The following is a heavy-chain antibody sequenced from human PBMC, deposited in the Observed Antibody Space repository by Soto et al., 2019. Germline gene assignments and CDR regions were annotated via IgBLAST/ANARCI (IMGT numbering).Heavy chain of an antibody. D-gene: IGHD2-2*01. V-gene: IGHV1-69*06. CDR1: GGTFSSYA. J-gene: IGHJ6*02. Sequence: QVQLVQSGVEVKKPGSSVKVSCKASGGTFSSYAISWVRQAPGQGLEWMGGIIPIFGTANYAQKFQGRVTITAHKSTSTAYMELSSLRSEDTAVYYCTREYCRSSTSCYYYYYGMDVWGQGTTVTVSS. CDR3: TREYCRSSTSCYYYYYGMDV. CDR2: IIPIFGTA.